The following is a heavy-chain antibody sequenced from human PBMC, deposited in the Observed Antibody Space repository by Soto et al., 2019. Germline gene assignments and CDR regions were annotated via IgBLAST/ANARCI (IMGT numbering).Heavy chain of an antibody. CDR3: PRAAPRYCSGGSCYSGGDY. CDR1: GGSFSGYY. D-gene: IGHD2-15*01. Sequence: QVQLQQWGAGLLKPSETLSLTCAVYGGSFSGYYWSWIRQPPGKGLEWIGEINYSGSTNYNPSLKSRVPIPVDTSKNPFSLRLGSVTAADTAVYYCPRAAPRYCSGGSCYSGGDYWGQGTLVTVSS. CDR2: INYSGST. V-gene: IGHV4-34*01. J-gene: IGHJ4*02.